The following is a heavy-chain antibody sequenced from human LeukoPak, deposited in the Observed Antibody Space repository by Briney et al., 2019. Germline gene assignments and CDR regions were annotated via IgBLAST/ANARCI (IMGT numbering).Heavy chain of an antibody. CDR2: IYHSGST. CDR3: ASEHRGYCSSTSCYTGVDY. V-gene: IGHV4-38-2*01. J-gene: IGHJ4*02. CDR1: GYPISSGYY. D-gene: IGHD2-2*02. Sequence: SETLSLTCAVSGYPISSGYYWGWIRQPPGKGLEGIGSIYHSGSTYYNPSLKSRVTISVDTSKNQFSLKLSSVTAADTAVYYCASEHRGYCSSTSCYTGVDYWGQGTLVTVSS.